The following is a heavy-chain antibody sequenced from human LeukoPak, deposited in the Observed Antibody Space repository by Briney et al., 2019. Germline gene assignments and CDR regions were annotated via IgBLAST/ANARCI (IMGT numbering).Heavy chain of an antibody. Sequence: GGSLRLSCAASGFTFRSHDMHWVRQAPGKGLEWVTFVRFDGSDKKYADSVKGRFTISRDNSKNTLSLQMISLRAEDTAVYYCAKSLYPDALDIWGPGTMVTVS. CDR2: VRFDGSDK. J-gene: IGHJ3*02. D-gene: IGHD2-8*01. CDR1: GFTFRSHD. CDR3: AKSLYPDALDI. V-gene: IGHV3-30*02.